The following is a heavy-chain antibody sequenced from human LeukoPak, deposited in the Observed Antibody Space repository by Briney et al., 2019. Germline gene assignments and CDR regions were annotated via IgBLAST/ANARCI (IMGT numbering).Heavy chain of an antibody. Sequence: GGSLRLSCRASGFSFSIYSMNWVRQAPGKGLEWVSVIRAKGAPTHYADSVKGRFTISRDNSKNMLYLQMNRLRVEDTATYYCVKDGHCRDSICATKIVVAGYLDHWGQGTQVTVSA. V-gene: IGHV3-23*01. CDR1: GFSFSIYS. CDR3: VKDGHCRDSICATKIVVAGYLDH. J-gene: IGHJ4*02. D-gene: IGHD6-19*01. CDR2: IRAKGAPT.